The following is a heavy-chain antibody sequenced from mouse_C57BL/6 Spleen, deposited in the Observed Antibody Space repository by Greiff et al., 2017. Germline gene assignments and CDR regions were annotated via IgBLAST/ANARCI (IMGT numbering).Heavy chain of an antibody. CDR2: ISSGSSTI. CDR3: ARYDGRADAMDY. D-gene: IGHD2-12*01. CDR1: GFTFSDYG. Sequence: EVKLMESGGGLVKPGGSLKLSCAASGFTFSDYGMHWVRQAPEKGLEWVAYISSGSSTIYYADTVKGRFTISRDNAKNTLFLQMTRLRSEDTAMYYCARYDGRADAMDYWGQGTSVTVSS. V-gene: IGHV5-17*01. J-gene: IGHJ4*01.